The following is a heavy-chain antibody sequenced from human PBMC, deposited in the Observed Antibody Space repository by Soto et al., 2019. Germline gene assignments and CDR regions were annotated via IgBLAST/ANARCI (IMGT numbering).Heavy chain of an antibody. V-gene: IGHV4-59*01. D-gene: IGHD3-10*01. Sequence: SETLSLTCTVSRGSISRYYWSWIRQPTGKGLEWIGYIYYSGSTNYNPSLKSRVTISVDTSKNQFSRKLSSVTASDTAVYYGASIPGTDGGHGTLVTVSS. CDR3: ASIPGTD. J-gene: IGHJ4*01. CDR1: RGSISRYY. CDR2: IYYSGST.